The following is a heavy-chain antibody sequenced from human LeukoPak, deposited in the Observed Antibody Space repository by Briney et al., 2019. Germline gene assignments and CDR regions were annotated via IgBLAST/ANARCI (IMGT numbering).Heavy chain of an antibody. CDR3: ARDLLVPGVFMDH. CDR1: GFTFSTYE. CDR2: ISSDGSYI. Sequence: GGSLRLSCAASGFTFSTYEMNWVRQAPGKGLEWVSYISSDGSYIRYADSVKGRFTVSRDSAKNSLYLQMNSLRAEDTAVYYCARDLLVPGVFMDHWGQGTPVTVSS. D-gene: IGHD3-10*01. V-gene: IGHV3-48*03. J-gene: IGHJ4*02.